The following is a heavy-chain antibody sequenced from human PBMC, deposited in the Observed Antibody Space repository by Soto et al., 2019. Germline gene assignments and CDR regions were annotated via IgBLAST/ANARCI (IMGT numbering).Heavy chain of an antibody. J-gene: IGHJ5*02. Sequence: QVQLVQSGAEVKKPGASVRVSCKASGYTFTSSDVYWVRQATGQGLELMGWMNPNTGNTGYAQKFQGRVTMTRNTSISTAYMELSSLRSEDTAVYYCARGCNHCSGGSCYSDWFDPWGQGTPVTVSS. CDR3: ARGCNHCSGGSCYSDWFDP. V-gene: IGHV1-8*01. CDR2: MNPNTGNT. CDR1: GYTFTSSD. D-gene: IGHD2-15*01.